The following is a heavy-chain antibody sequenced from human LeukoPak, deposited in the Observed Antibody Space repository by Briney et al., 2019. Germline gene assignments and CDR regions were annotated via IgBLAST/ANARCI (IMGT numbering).Heavy chain of an antibody. CDR1: GGSISSGSYS. D-gene: IGHD1-26*01. Sequence: PSQTLSLTCAVSGGSISSGSYSWSWIRQPPGKGLEWIGYIYPRGSTYYNPSLKSRVILSLDKSANQFSLNLSSVTAADTAVYYCARGQGVSYSGSYRIRPPLGYFDYWGQGTLVTVSS. J-gene: IGHJ4*02. V-gene: IGHV4-30-2*01. CDR2: IYPRGST. CDR3: ARGQGVSYSGSYRIRPPLGYFDY.